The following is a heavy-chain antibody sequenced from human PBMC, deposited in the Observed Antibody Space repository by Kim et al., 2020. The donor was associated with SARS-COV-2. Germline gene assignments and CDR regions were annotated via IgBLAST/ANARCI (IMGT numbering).Heavy chain of an antibody. CDR3: ARVLKDFWSGHYDY. V-gene: IGHV4-59*01. Sequence: NPSLKSRVTISVDTSKNQFSLKLSSVTAADTAVYYCARVLKDFWSGHYDYWGQGTLVTVSS. D-gene: IGHD3-3*01. J-gene: IGHJ4*02.